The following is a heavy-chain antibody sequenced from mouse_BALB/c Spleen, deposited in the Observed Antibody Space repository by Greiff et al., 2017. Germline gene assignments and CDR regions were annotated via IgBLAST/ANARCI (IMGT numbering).Heavy chain of an antibody. CDR1: GFNIKDYY. CDR3: ARCYGNSFYWYFDV. D-gene: IGHD1-1*01. Sequence: VQLQQSGAELVRPGALVKLSCKASGFNIKDYYMHWVKQRPEQGLEWIGWIDPENGNTIYDPKFQGKASITADTSSNTAYLQLSSLTSEDTAVYYCARCYGNSFYWYFDVWGAGTTVTVSS. CDR2: IDPENGNT. J-gene: IGHJ1*01. V-gene: IGHV14-1*02.